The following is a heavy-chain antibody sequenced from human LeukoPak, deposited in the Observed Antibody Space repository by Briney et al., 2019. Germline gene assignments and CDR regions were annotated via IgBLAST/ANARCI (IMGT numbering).Heavy chain of an antibody. V-gene: IGHV3-30*02. Sequence: GGSLRLSCAASGFTFSSYGMHWVRQAPGKGLEWVAFIRYDGSNKYYADSVKGRFTISRDNSKNTLYLQMNSLRAEDTAVYYCAKDGDIVVVPAAFDCWGQGTLVTVSS. CDR1: GFTFSSYG. D-gene: IGHD2-2*01. CDR3: AKDGDIVVVPAAFDC. J-gene: IGHJ4*02. CDR2: IRYDGSNK.